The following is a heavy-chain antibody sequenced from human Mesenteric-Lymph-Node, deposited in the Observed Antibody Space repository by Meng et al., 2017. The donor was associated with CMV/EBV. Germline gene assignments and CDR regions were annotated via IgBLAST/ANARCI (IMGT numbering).Heavy chain of an antibody. CDR3: ARCRQAPKLTAYYGMDV. CDR2: INHSGST. V-gene: IGHV4-34*01. J-gene: IGHJ6*02. D-gene: IGHD1-7*01. CDR1: GGSFSGYY. Sequence: SETLSLTCAAYGGSFSGYYWSWIRQPPGKGLEWIGEINHSGSTNYNPSLKSRVTISVDTSKNQFSLKLSSVTAADTAVYYCARCRQAPKLTAYYGMDVWGQGTTVTVSS.